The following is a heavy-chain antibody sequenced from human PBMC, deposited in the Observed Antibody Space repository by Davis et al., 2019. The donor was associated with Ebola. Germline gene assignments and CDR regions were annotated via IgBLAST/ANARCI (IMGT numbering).Heavy chain of an antibody. CDR3: ARGGYYESSGYSHAAFDV. Sequence: GGSLRLSCAASGFSFNNYGMHWVRQAPGKGLEWVAVVSYDGRNKYYADSVKGRFTISRDNAQKSLYLQMNSLRAEDTAVYYCARGGYYESSGYSHAAFDVWGQGTMVTVSS. CDR2: VSYDGRNK. D-gene: IGHD3-22*01. J-gene: IGHJ3*01. CDR1: GFSFNNYG. V-gene: IGHV3-30*03.